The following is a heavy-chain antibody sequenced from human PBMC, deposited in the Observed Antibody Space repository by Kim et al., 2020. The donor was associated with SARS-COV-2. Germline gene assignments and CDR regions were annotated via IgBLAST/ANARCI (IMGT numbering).Heavy chain of an antibody. CDR2: ISYDGSNK. Sequence: GGSLRLSCAASGFTFSSYGMHWVRQAPGKGLEWVADISYDGSNKYYTDSVKGRFTISRDNSKNTLYLQMNSLRAEDTAVYYCAKDLYGSGSGLDVWGQGTTVTVSS. CDR3: AKDLYGSGSGLDV. CDR1: GFTFSSYG. V-gene: IGHV3-30*18. J-gene: IGHJ6*02. D-gene: IGHD3-10*01.